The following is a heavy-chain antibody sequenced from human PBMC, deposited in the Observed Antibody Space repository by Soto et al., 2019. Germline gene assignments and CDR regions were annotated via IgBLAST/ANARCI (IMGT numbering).Heavy chain of an antibody. CDR2: INHSGST. CDR3: ARREDYYDSSGDAFDI. D-gene: IGHD3-22*01. V-gene: IGHV4-34*01. J-gene: IGHJ3*02. CDR1: GGSFSGYY. Sequence: QVQLQQWGAGLLKPSETLSLTCAVYGGSFSGYYWNWIRQPPGKGLEWIGEINHSGSTNYNPSLKSRVTISVDTSKNQFSLKLSSVTAADTAVYYCARREDYYDSSGDAFDIWGQGTMVTVSS.